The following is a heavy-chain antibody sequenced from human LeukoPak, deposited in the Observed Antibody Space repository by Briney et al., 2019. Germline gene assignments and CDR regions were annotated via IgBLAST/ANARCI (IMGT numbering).Heavy chain of an antibody. Sequence: ASVKVSCKASGYTFTSYDINWVRQATGQGLEWMGWMNPNSGNTGYAQKFQGRVTMTRNTSISTAYVELSSLRSEDTAVYYCARGVGATMPHYFDYWGQGTLVTVSS. CDR2: MNPNSGNT. J-gene: IGHJ4*02. CDR3: ARGVGATMPHYFDY. V-gene: IGHV1-8*01. CDR1: GYTFTSYD. D-gene: IGHD1-26*01.